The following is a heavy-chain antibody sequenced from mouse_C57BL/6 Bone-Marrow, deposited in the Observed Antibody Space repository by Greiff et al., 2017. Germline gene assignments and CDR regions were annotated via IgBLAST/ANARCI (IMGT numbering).Heavy chain of an antibody. CDR2: ISSGSGTI. D-gene: IGHD4-1*02. V-gene: IGHV5-17*01. CDR1: GFTFSTYG. J-gene: IGHJ4*01. CDR3: ASPTETGYSMDY. Sequence: EVKVEESGGGLVKPGGSLKLSCAASGFTFSTYGMHWVRQAPEKGLEWVAYISSGSGTIYYADTVKGRFTISRDNAKNTLFVQMSSLRSEDTAMYYCASPTETGYSMDYWGQGTSVTVSS.